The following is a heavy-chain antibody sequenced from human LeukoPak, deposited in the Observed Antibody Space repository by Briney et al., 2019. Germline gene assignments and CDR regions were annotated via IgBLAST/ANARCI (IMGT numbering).Heavy chain of an antibody. D-gene: IGHD3-10*01. CDR3: ARSESYYAFDV. Sequence: SETLSLTCTVSGVSISSSSYYWGWIRQPPGKGLEWIGSIYYSGSTYYNPSLKSRVTISVDTSRNLFSLKLGSVTAADTAVYYCARSESYYAFDVWGRGTMVTVSS. V-gene: IGHV4-39*01. J-gene: IGHJ3*01. CDR1: GVSISSSSYY. CDR2: IYYSGST.